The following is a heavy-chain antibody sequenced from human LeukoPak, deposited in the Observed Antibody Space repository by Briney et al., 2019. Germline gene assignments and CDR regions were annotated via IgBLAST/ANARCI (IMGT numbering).Heavy chain of an antibody. V-gene: IGHV3-7*01. CDR2: MKQDGSEK. D-gene: IGHD5-12*01. Sequence: GGSLSLSCAVSTLTLTGFWMAWDRPVQGKGLEWGANMKQDGSEKYYVESVKGRFTISRDNAKNSLYLEMNSLRVEDTAVYYCARDLGHTGYDLYDYCGQGTLVTVSS. CDR1: TLTLTGFW. CDR3: ARDLGHTGYDLYDY. J-gene: IGHJ4*02.